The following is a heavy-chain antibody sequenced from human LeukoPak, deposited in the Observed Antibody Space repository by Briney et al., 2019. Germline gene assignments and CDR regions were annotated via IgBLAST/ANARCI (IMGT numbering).Heavy chain of an antibody. V-gene: IGHV3-23*01. Sequence: GGSLRLSCAASVFTFNSYAMSWVRQAQGKGLEWVSGTSGGGGSTYYADSVKGRFTMSRDNSKNTLYLQMNSLRAEDTAVYYCAKGGLKEYCSSTSCYEVRSDRYYYMAVWGKGTTVTVSS. CDR3: AKGGLKEYCSSTSCYEVRSDRYYYMAV. CDR1: VFTFNSYA. J-gene: IGHJ6*03. D-gene: IGHD2-2*01. CDR2: TSGGGGST.